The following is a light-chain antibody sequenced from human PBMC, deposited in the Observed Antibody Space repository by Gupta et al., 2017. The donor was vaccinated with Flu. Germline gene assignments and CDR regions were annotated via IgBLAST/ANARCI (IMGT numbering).Light chain of an antibody. CDR2: ENS. Sequence: GTTAVVGVNDVCWYQQRPGTAPNLLIYENSRRHSGVPARFSGSKYDTSATMASTGLQTGDEADYYCGAWDSSRSAWVFGGGTKLTVL. V-gene: IGLV1-51*01. CDR3: GAWDSSRSAWV. J-gene: IGLJ3*02. CDR1: TAVVGVND.